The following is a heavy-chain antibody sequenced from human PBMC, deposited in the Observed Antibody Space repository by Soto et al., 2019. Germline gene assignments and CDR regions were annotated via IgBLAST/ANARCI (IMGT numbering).Heavy chain of an antibody. D-gene: IGHD2-15*01. Sequence: QVQLVESGGGVVQPGRSLRLSCAASGFTFSSYGMHWVRQAPGKGLEWVAVIWYDGSNKYYADSVKGRFTISRDNSKNTLYLQMNSLRAEDTAVYYCARECGGSCYTEYFQHWGQGTLVTVSS. J-gene: IGHJ1*01. CDR1: GFTFSSYG. CDR3: ARECGGSCYTEYFQH. CDR2: IWYDGSNK. V-gene: IGHV3-33*01.